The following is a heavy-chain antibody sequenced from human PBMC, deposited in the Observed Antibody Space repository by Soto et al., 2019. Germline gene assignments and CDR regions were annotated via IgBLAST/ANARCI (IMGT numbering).Heavy chain of an antibody. D-gene: IGHD5-12*01. CDR1: GGSFSGYY. Sequence: PSETLSLTCAVYGGSFSGYYWSWIRQPPGKGLEWIGEINHSGSTNYNPSLKSRVTISVDTSKNQFSLKLSSVTAADTAVYYCARGGWLRRNYYYYYMDVWGKGTKVTVSS. V-gene: IGHV4-34*01. CDR2: INHSGST. J-gene: IGHJ6*03. CDR3: ARGGWLRRNYYYYYMDV.